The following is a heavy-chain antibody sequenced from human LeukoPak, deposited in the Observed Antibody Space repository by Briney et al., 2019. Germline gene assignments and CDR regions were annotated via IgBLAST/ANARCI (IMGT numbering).Heavy chain of an antibody. Sequence: GGSLRLSCAASGFTFSSYGMHWVRQAPGKGLEWVAVIWYDGSNKYYADSVKGRFTISRDNSKNTLYLQMNSLRAEDTAVYYCARGLYCSSTSCYTGNWFDPWGQGTLVTVSS. V-gene: IGHV3-33*01. CDR1: GFTFSSYG. CDR2: IWYDGSNK. J-gene: IGHJ5*02. D-gene: IGHD2-2*02. CDR3: ARGLYCSSTSCYTGNWFDP.